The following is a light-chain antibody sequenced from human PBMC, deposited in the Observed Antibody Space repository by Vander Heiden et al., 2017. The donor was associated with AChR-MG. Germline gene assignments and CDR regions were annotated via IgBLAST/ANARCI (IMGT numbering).Light chain of an antibody. CDR3: QPSDSTPRT. V-gene: IGKV1-39*01. Sequence: DIQMTQSPSSLSASVGDRVTITCRASQNINSYLNWYQQKLGKAPKLLIYAASTLQSGVPSRFSGSGSGTDFTLTISSLQPEDFATYYCQPSDSTPRTFGQGTRVEIK. J-gene: IGKJ1*01. CDR2: AAS. CDR1: QNINSY.